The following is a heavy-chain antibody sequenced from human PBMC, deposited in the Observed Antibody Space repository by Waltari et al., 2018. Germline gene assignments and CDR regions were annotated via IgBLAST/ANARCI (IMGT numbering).Heavy chain of an antibody. CDR2: RKEDGSEK. V-gene: IGHV3-7*01. J-gene: IGHJ3*02. Sequence: EVQLVESGGDLVQPGGSLRLSCAASGFTFSSYWMCWVRQAPGKGLEWVANRKEDGSEKYYVDSVKGRFTISRDNAKNSLYLQMNSLRAEDSAVYYCARTQWDSTSRRAFDIWGQGTVVTVSS. D-gene: IGHD1-26*01. CDR3: ARTQWDSTSRRAFDI. CDR1: GFTFSSYW.